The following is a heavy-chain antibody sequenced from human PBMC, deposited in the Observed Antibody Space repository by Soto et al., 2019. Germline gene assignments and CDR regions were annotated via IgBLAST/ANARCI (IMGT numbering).Heavy chain of an antibody. CDR3: ARATPEDAFDI. CDR2: ISSNGGST. CDR1: GFTFSSYA. J-gene: IGHJ3*02. D-gene: IGHD2-15*01. Sequence: GSLRLSCAASGFTFSSYAMHWVRQAPGKGLEYVSAISSNGGSTYYANSVKGRFTISRDNSKNTLYLQMGSLRAEDMAVYYCARATPEDAFDIWGQGTMVTVSS. V-gene: IGHV3-64*01.